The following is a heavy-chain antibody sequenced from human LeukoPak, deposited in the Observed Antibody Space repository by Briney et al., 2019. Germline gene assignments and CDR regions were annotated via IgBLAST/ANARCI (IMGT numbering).Heavy chain of an antibody. V-gene: IGHV1-3*01. CDR2: INAGNGNT. CDR1: GYTFTSYA. J-gene: IGHJ4*02. D-gene: IGHD3-22*01. CDR3: ARALYYYDSSGPCAN. Sequence: GASVKVSCKASGYTFTSYAVHWVRQAPGQRLEWMGWINAGNGNTKYSQKFQGRVTITRDTSASTAYMELSSLRSEDTAVYYCARALYYYDSSGPCANWGQGTLVTVSS.